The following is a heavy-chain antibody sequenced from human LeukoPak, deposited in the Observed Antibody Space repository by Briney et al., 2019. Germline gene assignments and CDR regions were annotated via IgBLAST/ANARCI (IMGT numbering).Heavy chain of an antibody. D-gene: IGHD2-15*01. V-gene: IGHV1-69*13. CDR3: ARGPAYCSGGSCYARFDP. Sequence: SVKVSCKASGGTFSSYAISWVRQAPGQGLEWMGGLIHIFGTANYAQKFQGRVTSTADESTSTAYMELSSLRSEDTAVYYCARGPAYCSGGSCYARFDPWGQGTLVTVSS. CDR1: GGTFSSYA. J-gene: IGHJ5*02. CDR2: LIHIFGTA.